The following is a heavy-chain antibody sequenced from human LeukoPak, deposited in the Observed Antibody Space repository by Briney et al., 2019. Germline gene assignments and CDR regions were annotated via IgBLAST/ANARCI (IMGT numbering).Heavy chain of an antibody. Sequence: GGSLRLSCAASGFTFSNAWMSWVRQAPGKGLERVGRIKSKTDGGTTDYAAPVKGRFTISRDDSKNTLYLQMNSLKTEDTAVYYCTTDLAYCGGDCYSDDAFDIWGQGTMVTVSS. CDR3: TTDLAYCGGDCYSDDAFDI. CDR1: GFTFSNAW. D-gene: IGHD2-21*02. J-gene: IGHJ3*02. CDR2: IKSKTDGGTT. V-gene: IGHV3-15*01.